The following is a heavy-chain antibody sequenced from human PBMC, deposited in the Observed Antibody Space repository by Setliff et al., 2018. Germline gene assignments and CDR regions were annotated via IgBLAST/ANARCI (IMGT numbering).Heavy chain of an antibody. CDR1: GFRFSIYA. CDR3: ASSLEFYYDTNGFYGFDY. CDR2: ILGSGDST. D-gene: IGHD3-22*01. Sequence: PGGSLRLSCAASGFRFSIYAMSWVRQAPGKGLEWVSSILGSGDSTYYADSVKGRFTISRDNSKNTLYLQMKSLRAEDTAVYYCASSLEFYYDTNGFYGFDYWGQGTRVTVSS. V-gene: IGHV3-23*01. J-gene: IGHJ4*02.